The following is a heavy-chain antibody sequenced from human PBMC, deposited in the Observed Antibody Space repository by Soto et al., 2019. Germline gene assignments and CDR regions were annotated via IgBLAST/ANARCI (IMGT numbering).Heavy chain of an antibody. V-gene: IGHV4-59*01. J-gene: IGHJ6*02. D-gene: IGHD3-10*01. Sequence: QVQLQESGPGLVKPSETLSLTCTVSGGSISSYYWSWIRQPPGKGLEWIGYIYYSGSTNYNPSLKSGVTISLDTSKNQFSLKLSSVTAADTAVYYCARGPGGSGSRYYYGMDVWGQGTTVTVSS. CDR3: ARGPGGSGSRYYYGMDV. CDR2: IYYSGST. CDR1: GGSISSYY.